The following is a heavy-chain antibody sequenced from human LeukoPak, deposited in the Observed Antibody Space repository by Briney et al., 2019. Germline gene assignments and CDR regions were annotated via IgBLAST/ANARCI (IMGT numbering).Heavy chain of an antibody. Sequence: GGSLRLSCVASGLTIGSRYMNWVRQAPGKGLEWVSSISSSSSYIYYADSVKGRFTISRDNAKNSLYLQMNSLRAEDTAVYYCARDQAARPLKGLEDWGQGTLVTVSS. CDR1: GLTIGSRY. J-gene: IGHJ4*02. CDR3: ARDQAARPLKGLED. V-gene: IGHV3-21*01. D-gene: IGHD6-6*01. CDR2: ISSSSSYI.